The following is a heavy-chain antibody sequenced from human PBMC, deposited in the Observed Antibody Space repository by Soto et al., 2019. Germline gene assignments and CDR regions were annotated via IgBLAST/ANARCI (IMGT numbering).Heavy chain of an antibody. V-gene: IGHV1-69*06. Sequence: GASVKVSCKASGGTFDSYAISWVRQAPGQGLEWMGGVIPMFLKSNYAQKFQGRVTITADKSTNTVYMEMNSLKSGDTAVYYCVRGGGEMANPPPYLYWGQGTQVTVSS. CDR2: VIPMFLKS. J-gene: IGHJ4*02. D-gene: IGHD3-16*01. CDR1: GGTFDSYA. CDR3: VRGGGEMANPPPYLY.